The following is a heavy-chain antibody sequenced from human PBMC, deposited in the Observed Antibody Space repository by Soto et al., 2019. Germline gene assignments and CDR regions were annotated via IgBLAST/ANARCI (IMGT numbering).Heavy chain of an antibody. CDR1: GFTFNSLG. CDR2: ISSSSSTI. CDR3: ARDRAGAQYGLDV. V-gene: IGHV3-48*02. J-gene: IGHJ6*02. D-gene: IGHD1-26*01. Sequence: PGGSLRLSCEASGFTFNSLGMHWVRQPPGAGLEWVSYISSSSSTIYYVDSVKGRFTISRDNAKNSLYLQMNSLRDEDTAVYYCARDRAGAQYGLDVWGQGTTVTVSS.